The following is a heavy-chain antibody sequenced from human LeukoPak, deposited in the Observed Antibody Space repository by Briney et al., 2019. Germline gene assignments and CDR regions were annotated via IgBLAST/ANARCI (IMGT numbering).Heavy chain of an antibody. CDR1: GFTFDDYA. CDR3: AKAASPKSRRYGMDV. V-gene: IGHV3-43D*04. J-gene: IGHJ6*04. CDR2: ISWDGGST. Sequence: GGSLRLSCAASGFTFDDYAMHWVRQAPGKGLEWVSLISWDGGSTYYADSVKGRFTISRDNSKNSLYLQMNSLRAEDTALYCCAKAASPKSRRYGMDVWGKGTTVTVSS.